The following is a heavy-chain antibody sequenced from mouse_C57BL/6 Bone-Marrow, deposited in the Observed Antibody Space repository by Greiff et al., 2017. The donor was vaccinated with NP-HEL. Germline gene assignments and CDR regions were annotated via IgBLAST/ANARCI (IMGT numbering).Heavy chain of an antibody. CDR1: GYTFTSYW. J-gene: IGHJ1*03. V-gene: IGHV1-52*01. Sequence: VQLQQPGAELVRPGSSVKLSCKASGYTFTSYWMHWVKQRPIQGLEWIGNIDPSDSETHYNQKFKDKATLTVDKSSSTAYMQLSSLTSEDSAVYDCARERTCGSIWYCDVWGTGTTVTVSS. CDR2: IDPSDSET. D-gene: IGHD1-1*01. CDR3: ARERTCGSIWYCDV.